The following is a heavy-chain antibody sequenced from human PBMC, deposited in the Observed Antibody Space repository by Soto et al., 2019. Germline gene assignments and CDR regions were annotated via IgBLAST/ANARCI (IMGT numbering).Heavy chain of an antibody. CDR3: ARVRYSGYDLGFDY. J-gene: IGHJ4*02. D-gene: IGHD5-12*01. Sequence: SETLSLTCTVSGGSTSSGGYYWSWIRQHPGKGLEWIGHIYYSGSTYYNPSLKSRVTISVDTSKNQFSLKLSPVTAADTAVYYCARVRYSGYDLGFDYWGQGTLVTVSS. CDR1: GGSTSSGGYY. CDR2: IYYSGST. V-gene: IGHV4-31*03.